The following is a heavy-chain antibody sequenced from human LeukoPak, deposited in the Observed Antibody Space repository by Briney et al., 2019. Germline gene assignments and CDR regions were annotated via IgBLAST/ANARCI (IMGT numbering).Heavy chain of an antibody. Sequence: PGGSLRLSCAASGFTFSSYGMHWVRQAPGKGLEWVAYIRSDGSAKYYADPVKGRFTISRDNSKNTLYLQMNSLRTEDTTVYYCAKDSSEEGFDYWGQGTLVTVSS. J-gene: IGHJ4*02. CDR3: AKDSSEEGFDY. CDR1: GFTFSSYG. D-gene: IGHD2-2*01. CDR2: IRSDGSAK. V-gene: IGHV3-30*02.